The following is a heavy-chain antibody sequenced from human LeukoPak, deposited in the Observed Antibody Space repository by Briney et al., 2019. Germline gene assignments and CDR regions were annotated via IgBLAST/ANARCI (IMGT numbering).Heavy chain of an antibody. CDR1: GFTFSSYG. Sequence: GGSLRLSCAASGFTFSSYGMHWVRQAPGKGLEWVAVIWYGGSNKYYADSVKGRFTISRDNSKNTLYLQMNSLRAEDTAVYYCAKAANYGDSYFDYWGQGTLVTVSS. CDR3: AKAANYGDSYFDY. V-gene: IGHV3-30*02. D-gene: IGHD4-17*01. J-gene: IGHJ4*02. CDR2: IWYGGSNK.